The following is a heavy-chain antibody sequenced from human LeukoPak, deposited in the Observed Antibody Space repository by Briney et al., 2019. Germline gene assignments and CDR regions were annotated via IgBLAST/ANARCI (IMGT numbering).Heavy chain of an antibody. CDR1: GGSISSSSYY. CDR2: IYYSGST. V-gene: IGHV4-39*01. D-gene: IGHD5-18*01. CDR3: ASTGYSYGYYFDY. J-gene: IGHJ4*02. Sequence: KPSETLSLTCTVSGGSISSSSYYWGWIRQPPGKGLEWIGSIYYSGSTYYNPSLKSRVTISVDTSKNQFSLKLSSVTAADTAVYYCASTGYSYGYYFDYWGQGTLVTVSS.